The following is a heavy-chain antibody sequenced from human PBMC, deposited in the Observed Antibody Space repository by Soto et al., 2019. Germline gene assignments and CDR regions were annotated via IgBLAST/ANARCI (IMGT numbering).Heavy chain of an antibody. CDR2: ISWNGAPT. CDR3: ANLPLYGSGFDC. D-gene: IGHD3-10*01. Sequence: EVQLVESGGGLVRPGGSRGLSCAASGFTFDVYAIHGVRQAPGKGLEGVSGISWNGAPTGNADSVKGRFTISRDNAKNTLYLQMNSLGSDDTAIYYCANLPLYGSGFDCWGLGTLVTVSS. V-gene: IGHV3-9*01. CDR1: GFTFDVYA. J-gene: IGHJ4*02.